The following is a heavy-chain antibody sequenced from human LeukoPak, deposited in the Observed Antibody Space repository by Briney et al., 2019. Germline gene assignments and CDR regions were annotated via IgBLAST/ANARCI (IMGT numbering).Heavy chain of an antibody. CDR1: GYTFTGYY. CDR2: INPNSGGT. Sequence: GASVKDSCKASGYTFTGYYMHWVRQAPGQGLEWMGWINPNSGGTNYAQKFQGRVTMTRDTSISTAYMELSRLRSDDTAVYYCARTDIVATADAFDIWGQGTMVTVSS. D-gene: IGHD5-12*01. CDR3: ARTDIVATADAFDI. J-gene: IGHJ3*02. V-gene: IGHV1-2*02.